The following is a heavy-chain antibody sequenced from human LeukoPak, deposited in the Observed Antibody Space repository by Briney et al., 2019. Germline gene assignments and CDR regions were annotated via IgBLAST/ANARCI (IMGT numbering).Heavy chain of an antibody. CDR2: IYYSGNT. Sequence: SETLSLTCTVSGGSIRSTTYYWGWIRQPPGKGLEWIGSIYYSGNTYHSPSLMSRVTISVDTSKNQFSLKLSSVTAADTAVYYCARRAARPYYYGSGSPFHFDYWGQGTLVTVSS. V-gene: IGHV4-39*07. CDR1: GGSIRSTTYY. J-gene: IGHJ4*02. CDR3: ARRAARPYYYGSGSPFHFDY. D-gene: IGHD3-10*01.